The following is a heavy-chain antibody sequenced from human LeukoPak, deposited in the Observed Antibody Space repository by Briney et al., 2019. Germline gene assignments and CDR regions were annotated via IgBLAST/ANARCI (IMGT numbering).Heavy chain of an antibody. CDR2: IWYDGSNK. CDR1: GFTFNTYG. CDR3: ARVGNGRSWDY. J-gene: IGHJ4*02. D-gene: IGHD2-15*01. V-gene: IGHV3-33*01. Sequence: GGSLRLSCAASGFTFNTYGMHWVRQAPGKGLEWVAVIWYDGSNKYFADSVKGRFTISRDNAKNSLYLQMNSLRDDDTAVYYCARVGNGRSWDYWGQGTLVSVSS.